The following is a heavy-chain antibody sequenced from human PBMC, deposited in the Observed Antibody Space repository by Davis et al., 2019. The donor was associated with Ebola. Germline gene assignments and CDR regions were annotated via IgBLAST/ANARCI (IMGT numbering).Heavy chain of an antibody. Sequence: ASVKVSCKASSYTFTGYGISWVRQAPGQGLEWMGWISAYNGNTNYAQKLQGRVTMITDTSRSTAYMELRSLRSDDTAVYYCAREAGATTRIYDSWGQGTLVTVSS. D-gene: IGHD1-26*01. J-gene: IGHJ5*01. CDR1: SYTFTGYG. V-gene: IGHV1-18*01. CDR3: AREAGATTRIYDS. CDR2: ISAYNGNT.